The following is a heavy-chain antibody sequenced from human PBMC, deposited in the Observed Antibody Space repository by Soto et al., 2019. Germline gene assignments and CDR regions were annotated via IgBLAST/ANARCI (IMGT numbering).Heavy chain of an antibody. CDR2: INPNSGGT. D-gene: IGHD3-22*01. CDR3: ARAPGYYYDSKFPSQNGMDV. V-gene: IGHV1-2*04. CDR1: GYTFTGYY. Sequence: ASVNVSCKASGYTFTGYYMHWVRQAPGQGLEWMGWINPNSGGTNYAQKFQGWVTMTRDTSISTAYMELSRLRSDDTAVYYCARAPGYYYDSKFPSQNGMDVWGQGTTVTVSS. J-gene: IGHJ6*02.